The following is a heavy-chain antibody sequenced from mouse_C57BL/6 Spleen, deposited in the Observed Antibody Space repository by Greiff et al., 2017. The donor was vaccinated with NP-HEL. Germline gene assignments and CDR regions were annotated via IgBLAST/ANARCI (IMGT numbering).Heavy chain of an antibody. J-gene: IGHJ1*03. CDR1: GYSFTGYF. V-gene: IGHV1-20*01. CDR3: ARDYGSSYSWYFDV. CDR2: INPYNGDT. D-gene: IGHD1-1*01. Sequence: VQLKESGPELVKPGDSVKISCKASGYSFTGYFMNWVMQSHGKSLEWIGRINPYNGDTFYNQKFKGKATLTVDKSSSTAHMELRSLTSEDSAVYYCARDYGSSYSWYFDVWGTGTTVTVSS.